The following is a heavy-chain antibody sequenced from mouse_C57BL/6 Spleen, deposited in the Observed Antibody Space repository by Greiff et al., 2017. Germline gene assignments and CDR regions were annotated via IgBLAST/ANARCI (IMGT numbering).Heavy chain of an antibody. J-gene: IGHJ4*01. CDR3: ARRRAVYYYAMDY. CDR1: GYTFTDYN. Sequence: VQLQQSEPELVKPGASVKIPCKASGYTFTDYNMDWVKQSHGKSLEWIGDINPNNGGTIYNQKFKGKATLTVDKSSSTAYMELRSLTSEDTAVYYCARRRAVYYYAMDYWGQGTSVTVSS. V-gene: IGHV1-18*01. D-gene: IGHD3-1*01. CDR2: INPNNGGT.